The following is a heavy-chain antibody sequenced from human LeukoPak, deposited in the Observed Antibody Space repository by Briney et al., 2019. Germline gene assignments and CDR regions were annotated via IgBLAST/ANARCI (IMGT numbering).Heavy chain of an antibody. CDR1: GFTFSSYA. V-gene: IGHV3-30-3*01. Sequence: GGSLRLSCAASGFTFSSYAMHWVRQAPGKGLEWVAVISYDGSNKYYADSVKGRFTISRDNSKNTPYLQMNSLRAEDTAVYYCASEPIRYCSGGSCYGAEYFQHWGQGTLVTGSS. D-gene: IGHD2-15*01. CDR3: ASEPIRYCSGGSCYGAEYFQH. CDR2: ISYDGSNK. J-gene: IGHJ1*01.